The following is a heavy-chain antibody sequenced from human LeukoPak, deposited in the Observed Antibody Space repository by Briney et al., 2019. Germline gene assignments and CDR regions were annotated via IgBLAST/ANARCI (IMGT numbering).Heavy chain of an antibody. Sequence: PGGSLRLSCAASGFTFSSYSMNWVRQAPGKGLEWVSSISSSSSYIYYADSVKGRFTISRDNAKNSLYLQMNSLRAEDTAVYYCARDPYYDILTGYQDDNWFDPWGQGTLVTVSS. CDR3: ARDPYYDILTGYQDDNWFDP. J-gene: IGHJ5*02. V-gene: IGHV3-21*01. CDR2: ISSSSSYI. CDR1: GFTFSSYS. D-gene: IGHD3-9*01.